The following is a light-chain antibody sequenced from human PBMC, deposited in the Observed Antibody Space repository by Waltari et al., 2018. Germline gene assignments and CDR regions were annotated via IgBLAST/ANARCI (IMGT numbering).Light chain of an antibody. CDR3: QQYHNYPF. Sequence: AIRITQSPSSISASTGDRVTSTCRARQGISSYLAWYQQKPWKAPKLLIYGAATLQSGVPSMVSGSGSGTDFTLTISCLQSEDFATYYCQQYHNYPFFGGGTRVEIK. V-gene: IGKV1-8*01. CDR2: GAA. CDR1: QGISSY. J-gene: IGKJ4*01.